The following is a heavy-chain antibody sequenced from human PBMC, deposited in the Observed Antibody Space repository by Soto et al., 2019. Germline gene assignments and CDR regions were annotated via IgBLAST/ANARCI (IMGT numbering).Heavy chain of an antibody. D-gene: IGHD6-13*01. CDR3: ARAVPSSSWYGGAYYFDY. CDR1: GGSISSGGYY. CDR2: IYYSGST. V-gene: IGHV4-61*08. J-gene: IGHJ4*02. Sequence: SETLSLTCTVSGGSISSGGYYWSWIRQHPGKGLEWIGYIYYSGSTNYNPSLKSRVTISVDTSKNQFSLKLSSVTAADTAVYYCARAVPSSSWYGGAYYFDYWGQGTLVTVSS.